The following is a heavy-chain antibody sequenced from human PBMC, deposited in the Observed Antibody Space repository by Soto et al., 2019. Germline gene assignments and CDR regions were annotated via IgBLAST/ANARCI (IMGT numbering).Heavy chain of an antibody. CDR2: ISFSSSTK. CDR1: GFTFSSYS. D-gene: IGHD2-15*01. V-gene: IGHV3-48*02. Sequence: PGGSLRLSCALAGFTFSSYSINWVRQAPGKGLEWISYISFSSSTKYYADSVKGRFTISRDNARNSLYLQMNSLRDEDTAVYYCARAPTGGIAVVVPGVRYGMDVWGQGTTVTVSS. J-gene: IGHJ6*02. CDR3: ARAPTGGIAVVVPGVRYGMDV.